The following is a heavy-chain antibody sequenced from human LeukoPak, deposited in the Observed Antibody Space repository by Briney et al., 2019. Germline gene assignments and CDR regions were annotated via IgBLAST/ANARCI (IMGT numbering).Heavy chain of an antibody. CDR3: ARDRGSTGYYYLDS. CDR2: IYHTGST. Sequence: SETLSLSCSVSGGPITEYYWSWIRQPPGKGLEWIGYIYHTGSTNYSPSLKSRVTMSVDASRNQFSLKLVSVTAADTAVYYCARDRGSTGYYYLDSWGQGILVTVSS. J-gene: IGHJ4*02. V-gene: IGHV4-59*01. D-gene: IGHD6-19*01. CDR1: GGPITEYY.